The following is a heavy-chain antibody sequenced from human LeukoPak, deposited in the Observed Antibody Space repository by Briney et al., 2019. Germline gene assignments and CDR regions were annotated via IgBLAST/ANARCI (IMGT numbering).Heavy chain of an antibody. D-gene: IGHD3-16*01. CDR2: ISWNSGSI. CDR1: GFTFDDYA. V-gene: IGHV3-9*01. Sequence: GRSLRLSCAASGFTFDDYAMHWVRQAPGKGLEWFSGISWNSGSIGYADSVKGRFTISRDNAKNSLYLQMNSLRAEDTALYYCAKDIELGRIMITFGGVDYWGQGTLVTVSS. J-gene: IGHJ4*02. CDR3: AKDIELGRIMITFGGVDY.